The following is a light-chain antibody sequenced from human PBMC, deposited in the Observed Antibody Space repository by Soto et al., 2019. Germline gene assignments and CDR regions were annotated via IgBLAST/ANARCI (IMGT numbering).Light chain of an antibody. CDR1: SSDVGGYNY. CDR2: EVS. CDR3: SSYTSSSSPYV. J-gene: IGLJ1*01. V-gene: IGLV2-14*01. Sequence: QSVLTQPASVSGSPGQSITISCTGNSSDVGGYNYVSWYQQHPGKAPKLMIYEVSNRPSGVSNRFSGSKSGNTASLTISGLHAEDEADYYCSSYTSSSSPYVFGTGTKLTVL.